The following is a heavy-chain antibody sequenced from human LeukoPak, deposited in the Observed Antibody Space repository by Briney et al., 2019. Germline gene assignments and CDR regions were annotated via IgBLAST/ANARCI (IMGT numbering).Heavy chain of an antibody. CDR1: GFTFSSYG. J-gene: IGHJ6*02. CDR2: ISYDGSNK. V-gene: IGHV3-30*18. CDR3: AKDLLTMVRGVSDYGMDV. Sequence: GGSLRLSCAASGFTFSSYGMHWVRQAPGKGLEWVAAISYDGSNKYYADSVKGRFTISRDNSKNTLYLQMNSLRAEDTAVYYCAKDLLTMVRGVSDYGMDVWGQGTTVTVSS. D-gene: IGHD3-10*01.